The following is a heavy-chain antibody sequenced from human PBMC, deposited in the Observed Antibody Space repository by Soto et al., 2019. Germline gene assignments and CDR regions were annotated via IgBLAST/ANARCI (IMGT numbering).Heavy chain of an antibody. D-gene: IGHD3-22*01. CDR1: GFTFSSYA. J-gene: IGHJ4*02. CDR2: ISGSGGST. Sequence: VQLLESGGGLVQPGGSLRLSCAASGFTFSSYAMSWVRQAPGKGLEWVSAISGSGGSTYYADSVKGRFTISRDNSKNTLYLQMNSLRAEDTAVYYCAKTRDYYDSSGYYYDYWGQGTLVTVSS. V-gene: IGHV3-23*01. CDR3: AKTRDYYDSSGYYYDY.